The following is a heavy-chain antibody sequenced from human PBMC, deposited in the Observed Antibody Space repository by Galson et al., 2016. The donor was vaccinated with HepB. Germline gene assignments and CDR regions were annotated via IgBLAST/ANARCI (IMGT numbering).Heavy chain of an antibody. CDR3: ARGHIVATVDYYYYGLDV. CDR2: INAAHGDT. J-gene: IGHJ6*02. Sequence: SVTVSCKASGYTFTTYAMYWLRQAPGQRLEWMGWINAAHGDTKYSQKLQGRGTITWDTSANTAYMELSSLRSEDTAVYYCARGHIVATVDYYYYGLDVWGQGTTVTVSS. V-gene: IGHV1-3*01. CDR1: GYTFTTYA. D-gene: IGHD5-12*01.